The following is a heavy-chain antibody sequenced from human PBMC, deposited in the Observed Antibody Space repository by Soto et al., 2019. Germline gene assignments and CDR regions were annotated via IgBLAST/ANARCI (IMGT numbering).Heavy chain of an antibody. D-gene: IGHD3-10*01. CDR3: ARETGSGSYLYYYYYGMDV. CDR1: GFTFSSYA. CDR2: ISYDGSNK. J-gene: IGHJ6*02. V-gene: IGHV3-30-3*01. Sequence: QVQLVESGGGVVQPGRSLSLSCAASGFTFSSYAMHWVRQAPGKGLAWVAVISYDGSNKYYADSVKGRFTISRDNSKNTLYLQMNSLRAEDTAVYYCARETGSGSYLYYYYYGMDVWGQGTTVTVSS.